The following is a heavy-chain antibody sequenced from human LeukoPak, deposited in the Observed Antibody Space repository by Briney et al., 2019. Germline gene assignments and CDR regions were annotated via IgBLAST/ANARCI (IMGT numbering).Heavy chain of an antibody. CDR3: AKLDADIVVVPAASDP. D-gene: IGHD2-2*01. CDR2: ISGSGGST. J-gene: IGHJ5*02. CDR1: GFTFSSYA. Sequence: PGGSLRLSCAASGFTFSSYAMSWVRQAPGKGLEWVSAISGSGGSTYYADSVKGRFTISRDNSKNTLYLQTNSLRAEDTAVYYCAKLDADIVVVPAASDPWGQGTLVTVSS. V-gene: IGHV3-23*01.